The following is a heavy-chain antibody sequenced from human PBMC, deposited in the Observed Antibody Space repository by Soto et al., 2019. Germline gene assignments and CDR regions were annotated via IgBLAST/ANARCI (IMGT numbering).Heavy chain of an antibody. CDR3: AGAYCSGGSCFSIWSDRHLGALDI. D-gene: IGHD2-15*01. CDR1: GYTFTSYY. J-gene: IGHJ3*02. CDR2: INPSGGST. Sequence: ASVKVSCKASGYTFTSYYMHWVRQAPGQGLEWMGIINPSGGSTSYAQKFQGRVTMTRDTSTSTVYMELSSLRSEDTAVYYCAGAYCSGGSCFSIWSDRHLGALDISGQGTMVTVSS. V-gene: IGHV1-46*01.